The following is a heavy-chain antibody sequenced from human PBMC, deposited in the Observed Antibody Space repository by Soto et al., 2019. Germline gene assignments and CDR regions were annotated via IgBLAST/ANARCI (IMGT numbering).Heavy chain of an antibody. CDR3: ALGMFMDV. Sequence: QVQLQESGPGLVKPSQTLSLTCTVSGASLSSSGHYWNWVRQHPGKGLEWIGYIDHSGTTYYNPSLKCRRAMSIDLSKNQLSLEVTSVTAADTALYFCALGMFMDVWGRGTRVTVSA. CDR2: IDHSGTT. J-gene: IGHJ6*04. D-gene: IGHD3-16*01. CDR1: GASLSSSGHY. V-gene: IGHV4-31*03.